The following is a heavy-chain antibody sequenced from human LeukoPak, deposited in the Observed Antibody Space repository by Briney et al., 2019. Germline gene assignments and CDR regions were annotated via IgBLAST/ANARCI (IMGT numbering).Heavy chain of an antibody. J-gene: IGHJ4*02. V-gene: IGHV3-30*18. Sequence: GGSLRLSCAASGFTFSSYGMHWVRQAPGKGLEWVAVISYDGSNKYYADSVKGRFTISRDNSKNKLYLQMNSLRAEDTAVYYCAKVPLGVVVADYWGQGTLVTVSS. CDR2: ISYDGSNK. CDR1: GFTFSSYG. D-gene: IGHD3-22*01. CDR3: AKVPLGVVVADY.